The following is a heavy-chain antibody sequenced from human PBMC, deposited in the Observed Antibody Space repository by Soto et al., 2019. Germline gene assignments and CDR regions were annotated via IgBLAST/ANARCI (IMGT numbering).Heavy chain of an antibody. CDR3: ARGAYCSGGSCYSAEYFQH. Sequence: ETLSLTCAVYGGSCRGYYWTWIRQPPGTGLEWIGEINHSGSTNYNPSLKSRVTISVDTSKNQFSLKLSSVTAADTAVYYCARGAYCSGGSCYSAEYFQHWGQGTLVTVSS. CDR2: INHSGST. D-gene: IGHD2-15*01. CDR1: GGSCRGYY. J-gene: IGHJ1*01. V-gene: IGHV4-34*01.